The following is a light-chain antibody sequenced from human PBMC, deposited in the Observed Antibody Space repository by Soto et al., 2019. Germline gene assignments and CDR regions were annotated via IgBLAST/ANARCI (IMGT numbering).Light chain of an antibody. J-gene: IGKJ4*01. V-gene: IGKV3-11*01. CDR3: QQRSNWLALT. CDR2: DAS. Sequence: EIVLTQSTATLSLSPGERATLSCRASQSISNNLAWYQQKPGQAPRLLIYDASNRATGIPARFSGSGSGTDFTLTISSLEPEDFAVYYCQQRSNWLALTFGGGTKVEIK. CDR1: QSISNN.